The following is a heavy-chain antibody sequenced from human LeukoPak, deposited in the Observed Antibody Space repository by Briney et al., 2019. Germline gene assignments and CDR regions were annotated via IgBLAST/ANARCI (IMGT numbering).Heavy chain of an antibody. Sequence: GASVKVSCKASGYTFTSYAMHWVRQAPGQRLEWMGWINAGNGNTKYSQKFQGRVTITRDTSASTAYMELSSLRSGDTAVYYCARGLIAVAGTLYYWGQGTLVTVSS. V-gene: IGHV1-3*01. J-gene: IGHJ4*02. CDR2: INAGNGNT. CDR3: ARGLIAVAGTLYY. D-gene: IGHD6-19*01. CDR1: GYTFTSYA.